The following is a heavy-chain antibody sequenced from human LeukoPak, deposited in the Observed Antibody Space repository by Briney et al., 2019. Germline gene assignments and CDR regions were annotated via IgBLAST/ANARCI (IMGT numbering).Heavy chain of an antibody. CDR2: IYYSGST. CDR1: GGSISSYY. J-gene: IGHJ2*01. Sequence: PSETLSLTCTVSGGSISSYYWSWIRQPPGKGLEWIGYIYYSGSTNYNPSLKSRVTISVDTSKNQFSLKLSSVTAADTAVCYCARDPPGGIVVVPNWYFDLWGRGTLVTVSS. D-gene: IGHD2-2*01. CDR3: ARDPPGGIVVVPNWYFDL. V-gene: IGHV4-59*01.